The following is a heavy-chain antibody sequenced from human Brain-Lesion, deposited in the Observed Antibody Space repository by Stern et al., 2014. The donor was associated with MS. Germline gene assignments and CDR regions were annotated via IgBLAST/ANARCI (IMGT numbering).Heavy chain of an antibody. CDR1: GFPLRDYY. CDR2: IRNTGKTI. CDR3: ARDRHALRYVGGLSDFDF. D-gene: IGHD3-16*02. J-gene: IGHJ4*01. Sequence: QVQLEQSGGGCVKPGGSLRLSCAGSGFPLRDYYMSWILQAPGQGLELLSYIRNTGKTIYYADSVKGRFTISRDNGKKSVYLEMNSLRAEDTAVYYCARDRHALRYVGGLSDFDFWGHGTLVTVSS. V-gene: IGHV3-11*01.